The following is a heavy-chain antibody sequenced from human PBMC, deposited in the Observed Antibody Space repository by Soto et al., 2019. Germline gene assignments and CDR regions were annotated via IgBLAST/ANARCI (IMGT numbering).Heavy chain of an antibody. CDR1: GGTFSSYA. V-gene: IGHV1-69*13. Sequence: SVKVSCKASGGTFSSYAISWVRQAPGQVLEWMGGIIPIFGTANYAQKFQGRVTITADESTSTAYMELSSLRSEDTAVYYCAASRGYSYGLSYGMDVWGQGTTVTVSS. CDR2: IIPIFGTA. CDR3: AASRGYSYGLSYGMDV. J-gene: IGHJ6*02. D-gene: IGHD5-18*01.